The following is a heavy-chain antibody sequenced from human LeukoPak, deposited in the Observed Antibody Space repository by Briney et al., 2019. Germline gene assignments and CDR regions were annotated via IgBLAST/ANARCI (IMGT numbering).Heavy chain of an antibody. D-gene: IGHD3-3*01. CDR1: GGSISSYY. J-gene: IGHJ5*02. Sequence: SETLSLTCTVSGGSISSYYWSWIRQPAGKGLEWIGRIYTSGSTNYNPSLKSRVTMSVATSKNQFSLKLSSVPAADTAVYYCARGGADFWSGYSHLNWFDPWGQGTLVTVSS. CDR3: ARGGADFWSGYSHLNWFDP. CDR2: IYTSGST. V-gene: IGHV4-4*07.